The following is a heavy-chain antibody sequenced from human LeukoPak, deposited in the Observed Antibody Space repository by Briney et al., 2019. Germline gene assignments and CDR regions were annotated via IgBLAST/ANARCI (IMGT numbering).Heavy chain of an antibody. CDR3: ARDSPVLLWFGDGPHFDY. D-gene: IGHD3-10*01. CDR2: IYTSGST. CDR1: GGSISSYY. J-gene: IGHJ4*02. Sequence: NPSETLSLTCTVSGGSISSYYWSWIRQPAGKGLEWIGRIYTSGSTNYNPSLKSRVTMSVDTSKNQFSLKLSSVTAADTAVYYCARDSPVLLWFGDGPHFDYWGQGTLVTVSS. V-gene: IGHV4-4*07.